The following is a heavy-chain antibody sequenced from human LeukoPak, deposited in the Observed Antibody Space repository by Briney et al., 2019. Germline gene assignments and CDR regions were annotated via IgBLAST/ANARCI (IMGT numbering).Heavy chain of an antibody. J-gene: IGHJ4*02. D-gene: IGHD3-9*01. CDR3: AKATYYDILTANTLGRAYFDY. V-gene: IGHV3-30-3*01. CDR1: GFTFSSYA. CDR2: ISYDGSNK. Sequence: PGGSLRLSCAASGFTFSSYAMHWVRQAPGKGLEWVAVISYDGSNKYYADSVKGRFTISRDNSKNTLYLQMNSLRAEDTAVYYCAKATYYDILTANTLGRAYFDYWGQGTLVTVSS.